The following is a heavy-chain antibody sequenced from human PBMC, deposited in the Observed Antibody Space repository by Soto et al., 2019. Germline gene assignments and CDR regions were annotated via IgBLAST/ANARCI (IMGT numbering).Heavy chain of an antibody. J-gene: IGHJ6*02. CDR2: ISYDGSNK. CDR1: GFSISRYA. V-gene: IGHV3-30-3*01. Sequence: QVQLVESGGGVVQPWRSLSLSCAGSGFSISRYAMHWVRQAPGKGLEWVALISYDGSNKYHADSVKGRFTISRDNSKNTLSLQMNSLRAEDTAVYYCVREGCMDVWVRGTTVTVSS. CDR3: VREGCMDV.